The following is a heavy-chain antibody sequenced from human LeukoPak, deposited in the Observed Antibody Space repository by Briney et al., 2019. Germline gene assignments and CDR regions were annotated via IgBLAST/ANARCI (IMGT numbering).Heavy chain of an antibody. J-gene: IGHJ6*03. CDR2: IHHSGST. V-gene: IGHV4-34*01. CDR3: ARYSYSASGVYYYYYIDV. D-gene: IGHD3-10*01. Sequence: SETLSLTCPVYGGSFSGYYWSWIRQPPGKGPEWIGEIHHSGSTNYNPSLKSRVTISLDTSKNQFSLKLSSVTAADTAVYYCARYSYSASGVYYYYYIDVWGKGTTVTVSS. CDR1: GGSFSGYY.